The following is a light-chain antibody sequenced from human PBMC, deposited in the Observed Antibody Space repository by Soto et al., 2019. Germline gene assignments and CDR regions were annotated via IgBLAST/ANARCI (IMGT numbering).Light chain of an antibody. CDR1: QDIRNE. CDR2: AAS. V-gene: IGKV1-39*01. Sequence: IQVTQSPSSLSASVGDRVTITCRSSQDIRNELSWYQQKPGKAPKFLIYAASSLQSGVPSRFSGSGSETDFTLTISSLQPEDFATYSCQQSYSTTWTFGQGTKVDIK. J-gene: IGKJ1*01. CDR3: QQSYSTTWT.